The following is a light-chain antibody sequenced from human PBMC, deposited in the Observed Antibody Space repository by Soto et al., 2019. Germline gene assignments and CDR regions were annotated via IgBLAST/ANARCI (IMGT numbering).Light chain of an antibody. CDR1: QSVSSY. V-gene: IGKV3-11*01. CDR2: DAS. J-gene: IGKJ2*01. CDR3: HQRSNWPPYT. Sequence: EIVLTQSPATLSLSPGERATLSCRASQSVSSYLAWYQQKPGQAPRLLIYDASNRATGIPARFSGSGSGTDFTLTISSLELDDFAVYYCHQRSNWPPYTFGQGTKLEIK.